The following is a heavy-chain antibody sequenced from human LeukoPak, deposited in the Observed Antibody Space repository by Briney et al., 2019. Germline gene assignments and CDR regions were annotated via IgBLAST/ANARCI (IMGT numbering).Heavy chain of an antibody. CDR3: ARDLGRYCSGGRCHYYSYYMDV. J-gene: IGHJ6*03. CDR1: GYTFTNYG. D-gene: IGHD2-15*01. Sequence: ASVKVSCKASGYTFTNYGISWVRQAPGQGLEWMGWISTYNGNTNYAQKLQGRVTMTTDTSTSTAYMELRRLRSDDTAVYYCARDLGRYCSGGRCHYYSYYMDVWGKGTTVTVSS. V-gene: IGHV1-18*01. CDR2: ISTYNGNT.